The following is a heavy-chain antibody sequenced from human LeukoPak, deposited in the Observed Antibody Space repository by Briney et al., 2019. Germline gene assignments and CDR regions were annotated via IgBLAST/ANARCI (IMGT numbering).Heavy chain of an antibody. D-gene: IGHD1-14*01. CDR2: ISYDANNK. Sequence: PGGSLRLSCAASAFTFSTYGMHWVRQAPGKGLEWVAVISYDANNKYYADSVKGRFTISRDNSKNTLYLQMSSRKAEDTAVYYCAKDRHPARTDGYYFDYWGQGTLVTVSS. V-gene: IGHV3-30*18. CDR3: AKDRHPARTDGYYFDY. CDR1: AFTFSTYG. J-gene: IGHJ4*02.